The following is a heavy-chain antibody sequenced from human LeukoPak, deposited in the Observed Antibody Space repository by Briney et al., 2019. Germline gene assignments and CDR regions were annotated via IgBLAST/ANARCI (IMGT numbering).Heavy chain of an antibody. CDR3: ARGYYDSSGYYPRPYFDY. CDR1: CGPLNSYY. D-gene: IGHD3-22*01. CDR2: IYLSGST. V-gene: IGHV4-59*01. J-gene: IGHJ4*02. Sequence: SETLALNRTVSCGPLNSYYWSWIREPPGKGPEGVGYIYLSGSTNYTPTLKSRVTISVDTSKNQFSLKLSSVTAADTAVYYCARGYYDSSGYYPRPYFDYWGQGTLVTVSS.